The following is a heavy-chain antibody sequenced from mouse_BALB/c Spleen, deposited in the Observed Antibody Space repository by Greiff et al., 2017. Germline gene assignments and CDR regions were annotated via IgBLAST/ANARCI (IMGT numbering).Heavy chain of an antibody. J-gene: IGHJ3*01. Sequence: LQQPGSELVRPGASVKLSCKASGYTFTSYWMHWVKQRPGQGLEWIGNIYPGSGSTNYDEKFKSKATLTVDTSSSTAYMQLSSLTSEDSAVYYCTRSAYGNYPAWFAYWGQGTLVTVSA. D-gene: IGHD2-1*01. CDR2: IYPGSGST. V-gene: IGHV1S22*01. CDR1: GYTFTSYW. CDR3: TRSAYGNYPAWFAY.